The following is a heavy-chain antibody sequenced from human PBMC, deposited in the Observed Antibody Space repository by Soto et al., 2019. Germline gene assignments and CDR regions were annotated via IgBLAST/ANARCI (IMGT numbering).Heavy chain of an antibody. CDR1: GFTFSSYG. J-gene: IGHJ4*02. D-gene: IGHD3-10*01. V-gene: IGHV3-30*18. CDR3: AKEPYYYGSGSYYPNYFDY. CDR2: ISYDGSNK. Sequence: GGSLRLSCAASGFTFSSYGMHWVRQAPGKGLEWVAVISYDGSNKYYADSVNGRFTISRDNSKNTLYLQMNSLRAEDTAVYYCAKEPYYYGSGSYYPNYFDYWGQGTLVTVSS.